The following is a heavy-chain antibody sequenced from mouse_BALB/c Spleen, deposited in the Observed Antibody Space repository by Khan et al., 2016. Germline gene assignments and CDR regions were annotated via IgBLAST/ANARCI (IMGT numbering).Heavy chain of an antibody. CDR3: ARYDGNYYAMDY. V-gene: IGHV1-54*01. CDR2: INPGSGGT. J-gene: IGHJ4*01. D-gene: IGHD2-3*01. CDR1: GYAFTNYL. Sequence: QVQLQQSGAELVRPGTSVKVSCKASGYAFTNYLIEWVKQRPGQGLEWIGVINPGSGGTNYNEKFKGKATLTEDKSSSTAYMQLSSLTSDDSAVYFCARYDGNYYAMDYWGQGTSVTVSS.